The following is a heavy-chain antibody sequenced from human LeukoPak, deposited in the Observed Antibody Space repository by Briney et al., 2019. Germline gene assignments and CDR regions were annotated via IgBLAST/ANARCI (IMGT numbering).Heavy chain of an antibody. J-gene: IGHJ4*02. D-gene: IGHD3-16*01. CDR2: ISGSGNGGTM. Sequence: GGSLRLSCSASGFVFSLYTMYWVRQAPGKGPEYVSTISGSGNGGTMYYADSVKGRFTISRDDSKSIVYLQMNGLRSEDTAVYYCVKDFGRVRGTPDSWGQGTLVTVSS. CDR1: GFVFSLYT. V-gene: IGHV3-64D*06. CDR3: VKDFGRVRGTPDS.